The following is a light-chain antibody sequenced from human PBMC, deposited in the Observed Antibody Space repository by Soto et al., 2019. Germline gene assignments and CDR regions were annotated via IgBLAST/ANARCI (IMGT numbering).Light chain of an antibody. CDR2: EVV. CDR1: SSDIGDYDS. V-gene: IGLV2-8*01. Sequence: QSALTQPPSASGSPGQSVTISCTGTSSDIGDYDSVSWYQQHPGEVPKLILYEVVKRPSGVPDRFSGSKSGNTAALTVSGLQPEDEADYYCSSYSSSITWTFGGGTQLTVL. CDR3: SSYSSSITWT. J-gene: IGLJ7*01.